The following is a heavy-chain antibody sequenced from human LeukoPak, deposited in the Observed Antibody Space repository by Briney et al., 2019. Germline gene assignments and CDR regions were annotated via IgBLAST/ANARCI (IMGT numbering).Heavy chain of an antibody. CDR2: IDPSDSYT. Sequence: PGESLRISCKGSGYSFTSYWISWVRQMPGKGLEWMGRIDPSDSYTNYSPSFQGHVTISADKSISTAYLQWSSLKASDTAMYYCASGIAWRYYYYGMDVWGQGTTVTVSS. CDR3: ASGIAWRYYYYGMDV. V-gene: IGHV5-10-1*01. D-gene: IGHD3-3*02. CDR1: GYSFTSYW. J-gene: IGHJ6*02.